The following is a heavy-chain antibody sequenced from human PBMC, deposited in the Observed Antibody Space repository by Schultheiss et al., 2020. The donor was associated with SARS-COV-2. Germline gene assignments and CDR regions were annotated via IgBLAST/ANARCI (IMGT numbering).Heavy chain of an antibody. CDR3: ARVVPAAGWFDP. Sequence: SETLSLTCAVYGGSFSGYYWSWIRQPPGKGLEWIGEINHSGSTNYNPSLKSRVTISVDTSKNQFSLKVNSVTAADTAVYSCARVVPAAGWFDPWGQGTLVTVSS. D-gene: IGHD2-2*01. CDR1: GGSFSGYY. V-gene: IGHV4-34*01. J-gene: IGHJ5*02. CDR2: INHSGST.